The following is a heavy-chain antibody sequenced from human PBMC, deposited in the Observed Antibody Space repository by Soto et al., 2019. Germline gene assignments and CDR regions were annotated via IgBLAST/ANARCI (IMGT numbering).Heavy chain of an antibody. Sequence: SETLSLTCTVSGCTFTIKAEFWYLSRLRQPPGKGLEWIGSIDNGGNTHYNAPLKSRVIISADTSKKQFSLSLNSVTAADTAVYYWLKRSLLMAPTWGQGSQVTVSS. J-gene: IGHJ4*02. CDR3: LKRSLLMAPT. CDR1: GCTFTIKAEF. D-gene: IGHD1-1*01. V-gene: IGHV4-39*01. CDR2: IDNGGNT.